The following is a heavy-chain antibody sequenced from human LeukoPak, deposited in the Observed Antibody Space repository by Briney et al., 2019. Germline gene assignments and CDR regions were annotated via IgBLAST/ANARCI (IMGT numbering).Heavy chain of an antibody. D-gene: IGHD6-13*01. Sequence: WYYGSNKYYPPSVKGRFTISRDNSKKTIYLQMKSIEGEDTAVYYCAKDRGYSSSWYYFDYWGQGTLVTVSS. CDR3: AKDRGYSSSWYYFDY. V-gene: IGHV3-33*06. J-gene: IGHJ4*02. CDR2: WYYGSNK.